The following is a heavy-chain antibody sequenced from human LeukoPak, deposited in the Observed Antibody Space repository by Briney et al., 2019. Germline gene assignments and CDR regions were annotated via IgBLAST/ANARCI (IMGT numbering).Heavy chain of an antibody. CDR2: MSRNGGRT. CDR3: ARGRSPTFYSDSSGYYGLFEY. J-gene: IGHJ4*02. CDR1: GFTFSTYA. Sequence: PGGSLRLSCSASGFTFSTYAMHWVRQAPGKVLEYVSAMSRNGGRTYYADSVKGRFTISRDNSKNTLYLQMNSLRAEDTAVYYCARGRSPTFYSDSSGYYGLFEYWGQGTLVTVSS. V-gene: IGHV3-64*04. D-gene: IGHD3-22*01.